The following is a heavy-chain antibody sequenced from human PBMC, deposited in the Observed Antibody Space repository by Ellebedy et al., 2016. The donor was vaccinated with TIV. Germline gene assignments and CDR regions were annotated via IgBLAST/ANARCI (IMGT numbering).Heavy chain of an antibody. CDR3: ARDGDLGYCSSTSCPSDY. J-gene: IGHJ4*02. CDR2: ISGSGGST. Sequence: GESLKISXAASGFTFSGYAMSWVRQAPGKGLEWVSAISGSGGSTYYADSVKGRFTISRDNSKNTLYLQMNSLRAEDTAVYYCARDGDLGYCSSTSCPSDYWGQGTLVTVSS. D-gene: IGHD2-2*01. CDR1: GFTFSGYA. V-gene: IGHV3-23*01.